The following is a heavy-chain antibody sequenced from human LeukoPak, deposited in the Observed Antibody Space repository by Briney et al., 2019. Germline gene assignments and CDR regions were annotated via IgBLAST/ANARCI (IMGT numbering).Heavy chain of an antibody. D-gene: IGHD3-10*01. CDR3: ARDPRGSEYSHFDS. V-gene: IGHV3-7*01. CDR1: GFSLGTYC. CDR2: IKQDGSEK. Sequence: GGSLRLSCAASGFSLGTYCMSWVRQAPGKGLEWVANIKQDGSEKHYVDSVKGRFTISRDNSKNSLYLQMSSLRAEDTAVYYCARDPRGSEYSHFDSWGQGTLVTVSS. J-gene: IGHJ4*02.